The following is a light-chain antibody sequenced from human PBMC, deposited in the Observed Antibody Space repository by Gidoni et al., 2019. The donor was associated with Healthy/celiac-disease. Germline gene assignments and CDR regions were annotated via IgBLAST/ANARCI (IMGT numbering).Light chain of an antibody. CDR2: EVS. Sequence: QSALTQPPSASGSPGQSVPISCTVTSSDVGGYNYVSWYQQHSGNAPKLMIYEVSKRPSGVPDRFSGSKSGNTASLTVSGLQAEDEADYYCSSYAGSNNLVFGGGTKLTVL. CDR3: SSYAGSNNLV. V-gene: IGLV2-8*01. CDR1: SSDVGGYNY. J-gene: IGLJ3*02.